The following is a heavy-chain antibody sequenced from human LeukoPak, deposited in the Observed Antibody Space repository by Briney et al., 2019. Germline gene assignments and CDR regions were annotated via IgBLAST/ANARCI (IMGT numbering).Heavy chain of an antibody. CDR3: ARGPGAVIDY. CDR2: IYHSGNA. D-gene: IGHD3-3*01. J-gene: IGHJ4*02. V-gene: IGHV4-4*02. CDR1: GGSISSSNW. Sequence: SETLSLTCAVSGGSISSSNWWSWVRQPPGKGLEWIGEIYHSGNANYNPSLKSRVTMSVDTSKNQFSLKVSSVTAADTAVYYCARGPGAVIDYWGQGTLVTVSS.